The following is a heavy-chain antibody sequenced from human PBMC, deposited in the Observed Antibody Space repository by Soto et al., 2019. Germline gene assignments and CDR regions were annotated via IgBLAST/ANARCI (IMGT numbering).Heavy chain of an antibody. Sequence: GGSLRLSCAASGFTFDDYGMSWVRQAPGKGLEWVSGINWNGGSTGYADSVKGRFTISRDNAKNSLYLQMNSLRAEDTALYHCVRVPIAVAGKEPKYYFDYWGQGTLVTVSS. CDR2: INWNGGST. J-gene: IGHJ4*02. V-gene: IGHV3-20*01. D-gene: IGHD6-19*01. CDR1: GFTFDDYG. CDR3: VRVPIAVAGKEPKYYFDY.